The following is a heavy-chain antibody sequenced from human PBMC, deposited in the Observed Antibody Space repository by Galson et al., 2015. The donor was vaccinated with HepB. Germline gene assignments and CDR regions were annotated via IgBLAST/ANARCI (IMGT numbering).Heavy chain of an antibody. CDR1: GFTFSAYY. Sequence: SLRLSCAASGFTFSAYYMTWVRLAPEKGPEWLSYISGSSDDTAYADSVKGRFTISRDNANNLLYLQMGSLRSEDTAVYYCASLSVAGPDYWGQGTLVTVSS. V-gene: IGHV3-11*03. J-gene: IGHJ4*02. CDR3: ASLSVAGPDY. CDR2: ISGSSDDT. D-gene: IGHD6-19*01.